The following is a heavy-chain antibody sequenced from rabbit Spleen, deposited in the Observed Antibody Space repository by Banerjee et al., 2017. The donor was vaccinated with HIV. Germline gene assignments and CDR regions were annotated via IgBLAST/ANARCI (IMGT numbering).Heavy chain of an antibody. CDR2: INAATGKP. CDR1: GFSFSNNYV. V-gene: IGHV1S45*01. D-gene: IGHD1-1*01. CDR3: ARDTSSSFSSYGMDL. J-gene: IGHJ6*01. Sequence: QEQLEESGGDLVKPGASLTLTCTASGFSFSNNYVMCWVRQAPGKGLEWIACINAATGKPVYATWAKGRFTISRTSSTTLTLQMTSLTAADTATYFCARDTSSSFSSYGMDLWGQGTLVTVS.